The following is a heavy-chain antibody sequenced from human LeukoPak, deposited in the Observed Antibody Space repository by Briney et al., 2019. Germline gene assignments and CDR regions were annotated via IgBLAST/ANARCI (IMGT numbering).Heavy chain of an antibody. CDR3: ARDPGPSTAAWGAFDI. CDR2: IKPDGSET. J-gene: IGHJ3*02. CDR1: GFTFSRYW. D-gene: IGHD6-6*01. V-gene: IGHV3-7*01. Sequence: GGSLRLSCAASGFTFSRYWMTWVRQAPGKGLEWVGNIKPDGSETYYVDSVKGRFTISRDNAKSSLYLQVNSLRAEDTAVYFCARDPGPSTAAWGAFDIWGQGTVVIVSS.